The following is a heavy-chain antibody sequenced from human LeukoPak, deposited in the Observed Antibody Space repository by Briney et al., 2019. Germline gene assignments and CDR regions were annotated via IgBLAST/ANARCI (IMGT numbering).Heavy chain of an antibody. V-gene: IGHV3-30*03. D-gene: IGHD3-22*01. Sequence: GRSLRLSCAASGFXFSSYGIHWVRQAPGKGREWVAVISYDGSNKYYADSVKGRFTISRDNSKHTLYLQMNSLRAEDTAVYYCASPDVYYDSRGYDAFDIWGQGTMVTVSS. CDR2: ISYDGSNK. CDR3: ASPDVYYDSRGYDAFDI. J-gene: IGHJ3*02. CDR1: GFXFSSYG.